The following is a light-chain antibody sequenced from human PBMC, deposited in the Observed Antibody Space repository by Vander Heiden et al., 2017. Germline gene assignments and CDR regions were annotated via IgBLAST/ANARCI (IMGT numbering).Light chain of an antibody. CDR1: QSISSY. CDR3: QQNYSPPKT. Sequence: DIQMTQSPSSLSASVGDRVTITCRASQSISSYLNWYQQKPGKAPNLLIYAASSFQSRVPARCRGRASGTDFTLTMRILQPADVATYYGQQNYSPPKTVGQGTRLESK. V-gene: IGKV1-39*01. J-gene: IGKJ5*01. CDR2: AAS.